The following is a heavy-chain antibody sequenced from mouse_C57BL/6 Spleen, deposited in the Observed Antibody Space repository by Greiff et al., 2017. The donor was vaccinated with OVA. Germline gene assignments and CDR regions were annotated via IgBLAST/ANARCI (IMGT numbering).Heavy chain of an antibody. J-gene: IGHJ4*01. CDR3: ARAYYCKLVYYAMDY. CDR2: INPNNGGT. CDR1: GYTFTDYN. D-gene: IGHD2-10*01. V-gene: IGHV1-22*01. Sequence: VQLKQSGPELVKPGASVKLSCKASGYTFTDYNMHWVKQSHGKSLEWIGYINPNNGGTSYNQKFKGKATLTVNKSSSTAYMELRSLTSEDSAVYYCARAYYCKLVYYAMDYWGQGTSVTVSS.